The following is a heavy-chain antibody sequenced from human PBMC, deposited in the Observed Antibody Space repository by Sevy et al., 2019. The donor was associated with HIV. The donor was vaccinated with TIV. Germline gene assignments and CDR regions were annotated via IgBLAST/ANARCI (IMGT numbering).Heavy chain of an antibody. D-gene: IGHD6-19*01. CDR1: GGTFSSYG. CDR3: ARGGGNGWYYFDY. J-gene: IGHJ4*02. Sequence: ASVNVSCKAPGGTFSSYGISWVRQAPGQGLEWMGGIIPILGTVNYAQKFQGRVTITADESTKTAYMELSSLRSEDTAVYYCARGGGNGWYYFDYWGQETLVTVSS. CDR2: IIPILGTV. V-gene: IGHV1-69*13.